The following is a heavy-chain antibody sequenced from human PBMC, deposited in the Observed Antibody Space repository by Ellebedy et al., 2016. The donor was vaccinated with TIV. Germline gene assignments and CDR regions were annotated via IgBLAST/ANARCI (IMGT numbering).Heavy chain of an antibody. D-gene: IGHD4-17*01. CDR1: GGTFSSYA. CDR3: ARDDGATVTTRGGYYYYYGMDV. Sequence: ASVKVSCKASGGTFSSYAISWVRQAPGQGLEWMGGIIPIFGTANYAQKFQGRVTITEDKSTSTAYMELSSLRSEDTAVYYCARDDGATVTTRGGYYYYYGMDVWGQGTTVTVSS. CDR2: IIPIFGTA. V-gene: IGHV1-69*06. J-gene: IGHJ6*02.